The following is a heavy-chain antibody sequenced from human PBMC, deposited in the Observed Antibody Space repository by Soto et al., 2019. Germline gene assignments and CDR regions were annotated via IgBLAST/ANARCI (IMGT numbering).Heavy chain of an antibody. CDR3: EREDSSGYLDAVDT. V-gene: IGHV1-18*01. J-gene: IGHJ3*02. D-gene: IGHD3-22*01. Sequence: PGQGLEWMGWISAYNGNTNYAQKLQGRVTMTTDTSTSTAYMELRSLRSDDTAVYYCEREDSSGYLDAVDTWGQGTMVP. CDR2: ISAYNGNT.